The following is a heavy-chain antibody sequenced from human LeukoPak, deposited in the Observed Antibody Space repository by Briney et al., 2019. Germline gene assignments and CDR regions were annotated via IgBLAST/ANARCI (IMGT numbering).Heavy chain of an antibody. CDR1: GFTFSSYS. J-gene: IGHJ4*02. Sequence: GGSLRLSCAASGFTFSSYSMNWVRQAPGKGLEWVSYISSSGSTIYYADSVKGRFTISRDNAKNSLYLQMNSLRAEDTAVYYCAREELWLLGSIDYWGQGTLVTVSS. V-gene: IGHV3-48*04. D-gene: IGHD5-18*01. CDR3: AREELWLLGSIDY. CDR2: ISSSGSTI.